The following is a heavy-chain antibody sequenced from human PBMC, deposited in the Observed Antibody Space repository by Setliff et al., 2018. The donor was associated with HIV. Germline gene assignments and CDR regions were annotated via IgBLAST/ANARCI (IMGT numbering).Heavy chain of an antibody. V-gene: IGHV3-48*03. Sequence: GGSLRLSCTASGFTFINYEMNWVRQAPGKGLEWVAYISYSGSAIHYADSVKGRFTISRDNAKNSLYLQMNSLRAEDTALYYCTTAAAQNWYGSGNENYWGQGTLVTVSS. CDR1: GFTFINYE. J-gene: IGHJ4*02. D-gene: IGHD3-10*01. CDR2: ISYSGSAI. CDR3: TTAAAQNWYGSGNENY.